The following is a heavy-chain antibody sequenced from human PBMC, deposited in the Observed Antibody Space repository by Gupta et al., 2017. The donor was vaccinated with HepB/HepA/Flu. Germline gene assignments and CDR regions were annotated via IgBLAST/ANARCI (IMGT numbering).Heavy chain of an antibody. D-gene: IGHD2-2*01. CDR3: TRSSHPRHQVDS. Sequence: QVQLQESGPGLVKPSETLSLTCSVSGGSITSSSYYFDWIRQPPGKGLEWIETIDYSGNTYYSPSLKSRVTISVDTAKNQVSLMMRSMSAADTAVFYCTRSSHPRHQVDSWGQGTLVTVSS. CDR1: GGSITSSSYY. J-gene: IGHJ4*02. V-gene: IGHV4-39*01. CDR2: IDYSGNT.